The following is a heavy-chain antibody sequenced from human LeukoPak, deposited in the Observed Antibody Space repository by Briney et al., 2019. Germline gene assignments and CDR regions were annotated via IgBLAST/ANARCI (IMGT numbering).Heavy chain of an antibody. CDR2: IYYSGST. Sequence: PSETLSLTCTVSGGSISSYYWSWIRQPPGKGLEWIGYIYYSGSTNYNPSLKSRVTISVDTSKNQFSLKLSSVTAADTAVYYCARSIAVAGTLYYGMDVWGQGTTVTVSS. CDR1: GGSISSYY. V-gene: IGHV4-59*01. D-gene: IGHD6-19*01. J-gene: IGHJ6*02. CDR3: ARSIAVAGTLYYGMDV.